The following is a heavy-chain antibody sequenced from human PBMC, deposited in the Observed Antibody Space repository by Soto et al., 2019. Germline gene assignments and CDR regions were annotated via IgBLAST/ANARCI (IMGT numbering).Heavy chain of an antibody. Sequence: EVQLVESGGGLVQPGGSLRLSCAASGFPFSVHYMDWVRQAPGKGLEWVGRTRNKVNSYTTEYAASVKGRFTISRDDSTNSLYLQMNSLKTEDTAVYYCARGGYCSGGSCSSFDYWGQGTLVSVSS. CDR3: ARGGYCSGGSCSSFDY. CDR2: TRNKVNSYTT. V-gene: IGHV3-72*01. J-gene: IGHJ4*02. D-gene: IGHD2-15*01. CDR1: GFPFSVHY.